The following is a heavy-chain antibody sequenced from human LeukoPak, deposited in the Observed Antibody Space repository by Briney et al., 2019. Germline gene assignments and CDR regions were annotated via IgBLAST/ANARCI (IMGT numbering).Heavy chain of an antibody. CDR3: ARAGYYDSSGYS. CDR1: GFNFSNDW. D-gene: IGHD3-22*01. CDR2: ISSSGSTI. V-gene: IGHV3-11*01. Sequence: GGSLRLSCAASGFNFSNDWTSWIRQAPGKGLEWVSYISSSGSTIYYADSVKGRFTISRDNAKNSLYLQMNSLRAEDTAVYYCARAGYYDSSGYSWGQGTLVTVSS. J-gene: IGHJ5*02.